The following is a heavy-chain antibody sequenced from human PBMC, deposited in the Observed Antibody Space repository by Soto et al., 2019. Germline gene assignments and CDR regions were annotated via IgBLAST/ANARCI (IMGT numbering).Heavy chain of an antibody. J-gene: IGHJ6*02. CDR3: AKDPVGCSSTSCPYGSYYGMDV. CDR2: ISGSGGST. Sequence: PGGSLRLSCAASGFTFSSYGMSWVRQAPGKGLEWVSAISGSGGSTYYADSVKGRFTISRDNSKNTLYLQMNSLRAEDTAVYYCAKDPVGCSSTSCPYGSYYGMDVWGQGTTVTVSS. CDR1: GFTFSSYG. D-gene: IGHD2-2*01. V-gene: IGHV3-23*01.